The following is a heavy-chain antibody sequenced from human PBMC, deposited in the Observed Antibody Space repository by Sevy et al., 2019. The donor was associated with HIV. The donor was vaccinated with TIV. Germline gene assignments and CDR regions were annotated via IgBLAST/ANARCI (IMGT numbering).Heavy chain of an antibody. CDR2: FYSSGST. D-gene: IGHD3-3*01. CDR1: GGSISGYY. Sequence: SETLSLTCTVSGGSISGYYWSWIRQPAGKGLEWIGRFYSSGSTNYHPSLKSRVTMSVDTSKNQFSLKLSSVTAADTAVYYCARTAQFGVVDYWGQGTLVTVSS. V-gene: IGHV4-4*07. J-gene: IGHJ4*02. CDR3: ARTAQFGVVDY.